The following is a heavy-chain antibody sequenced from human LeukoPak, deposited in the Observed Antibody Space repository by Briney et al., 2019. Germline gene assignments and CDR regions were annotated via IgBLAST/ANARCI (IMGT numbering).Heavy chain of an antibody. D-gene: IGHD2-2*01. CDR2: ISGSGGST. CDR3: AKDVVRYCSSTSCLEYY. V-gene: IGHV3-23*01. J-gene: IGHJ4*02. Sequence: PGGSLRLSCAASGFTFSSYAMSWVRQAPGKGLEWVSAISGSGGSTYYADSVKGRFTISRDNSKNTLYLQMNSLRAEDTAVYYCAKDVVRYCSSTSCLEYYWGQGTLVTVSS. CDR1: GFTFSSYA.